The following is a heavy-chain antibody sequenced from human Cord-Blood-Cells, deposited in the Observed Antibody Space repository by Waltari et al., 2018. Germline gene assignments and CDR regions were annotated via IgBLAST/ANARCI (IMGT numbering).Heavy chain of an antibody. CDR1: GFTVSSTY. Sequence: EVQLVESGGGLIQPGGSLRLPCAAPGFTVSSTYMSWGRQAPGKGLEWVSVIYSGGSTYYADSVKCRFTISRDNAKNTLYLQMNSLRAEDTAVYYCARSYSNYYYYGMDVWGQGTTVTVSS. D-gene: IGHD4-4*01. CDR3: ARSYSNYYYYGMDV. J-gene: IGHJ6*02. V-gene: IGHV3-53*01. CDR2: IYSGGST.